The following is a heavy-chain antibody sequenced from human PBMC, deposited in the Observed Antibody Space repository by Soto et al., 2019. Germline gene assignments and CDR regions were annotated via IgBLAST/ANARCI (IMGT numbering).Heavy chain of an antibody. V-gene: IGHV3-74*01. Sequence: EVRLEESGGGLVQPGGSLRLSCAAAGFTFDSYWMYWVRQAPGKGLVWVSRVNSDGSITTYADSVKGRFTISRDNAKNPLSQQMNSLIVEDTAVYYCATSKGAVVISPYFFDYGGHGARVTVSS. CDR3: ATSKGAVVISPYFFDY. J-gene: IGHJ4*01. CDR1: GFTFDSYW. D-gene: IGHD2-21*01. CDR2: VNSDGSIT.